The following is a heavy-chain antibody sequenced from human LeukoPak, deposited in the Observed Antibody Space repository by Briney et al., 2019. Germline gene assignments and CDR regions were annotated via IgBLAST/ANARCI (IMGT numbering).Heavy chain of an antibody. V-gene: IGHV3-21*01. D-gene: IGHD2-2*01. Sequence: GGSLRLSCAASGFTFSSYSMNWVRQAPGKGLEWVSSISSSSSYIYYADSVKGRSTISRDNAKNSLYLQMNSLRAEDTAVYYCARSAYCSSTSCYPYYFDYWGQGTLVTVSS. CDR1: GFTFSSYS. CDR2: ISSSSSYI. CDR3: ARSAYCSSTSCYPYYFDY. J-gene: IGHJ4*02.